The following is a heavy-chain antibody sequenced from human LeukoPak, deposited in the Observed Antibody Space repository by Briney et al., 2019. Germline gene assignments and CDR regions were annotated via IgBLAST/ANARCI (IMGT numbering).Heavy chain of an antibody. J-gene: IGHJ4*02. Sequence: SETLSLTCAVYGGSFSGYYWSWIRQPPGKGLEWIGEINHSGSTNYNPSLKSRVTISVDTSKNQVSLKLSSVTAADTAVYYCARKRLRSFDYWGQGTLVTVSS. D-gene: IGHD6-25*01. V-gene: IGHV4-34*01. CDR2: INHSGST. CDR1: GGSFSGYY. CDR3: ARKRLRSFDY.